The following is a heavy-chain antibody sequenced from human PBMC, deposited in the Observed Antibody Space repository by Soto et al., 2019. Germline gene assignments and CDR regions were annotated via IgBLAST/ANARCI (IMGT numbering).Heavy chain of an antibody. J-gene: IGHJ4*02. V-gene: IGHV4-59*08. Sequence: QVQLQESGPGLVKPSETLSLICTVSGGSITNYYWSWIRQPPGKGLEWIGNIYYSGGTNYNPSLKVRVFITVDTTTDLFSLNLISVTAADMAVYYRARHVGKRAFDYWGQGTLVSVSS. CDR3: ARHVGKRAFDY. CDR1: GGSITNYY. CDR2: IYYSGGT. D-gene: IGHD1-1*01.